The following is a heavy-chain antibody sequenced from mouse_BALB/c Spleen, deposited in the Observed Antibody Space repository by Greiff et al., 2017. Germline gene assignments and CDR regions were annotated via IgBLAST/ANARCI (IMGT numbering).Heavy chain of an antibody. CDR3: ARSLYYRYGEGFAY. V-gene: IGHV3-8*02. CDR1: GDSITSGY. CDR2: ISYSGST. Sequence: EVQLQQSGPSLVKPSQTLSLTCSVTGDSITSGYWNWIRKFPGNKLEYMGYISYSGSTYYNPSLKSRISITRDTSKNQYYLQLNSVTTEDTATYYCARSLYYRYGEGFAYWGQGTLVTVSA. D-gene: IGHD2-14*01. J-gene: IGHJ3*01.